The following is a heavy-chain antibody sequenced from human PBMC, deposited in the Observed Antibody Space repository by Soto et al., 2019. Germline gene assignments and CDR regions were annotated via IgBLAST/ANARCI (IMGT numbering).Heavy chain of an antibody. CDR3: ARGIGDYYDSSGYSF. CDR1: GGSISSSSYY. D-gene: IGHD3-22*01. J-gene: IGHJ4*02. V-gene: IGHV4-39*01. CDR2: IYYSGST. Sequence: ETLSLTCTVSGGSISSSSYYWGWIRQPPGKGLEWIGSIYYSGSTYYNPSLKSRVTISVDTSKNQFSLKLSSVTAADTAVYYCARGIGDYYDSSGYSFWGQGTLVTVSS.